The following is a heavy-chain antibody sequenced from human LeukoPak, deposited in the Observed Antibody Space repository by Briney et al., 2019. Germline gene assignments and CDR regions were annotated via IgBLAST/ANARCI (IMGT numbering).Heavy chain of an antibody. CDR3: ARDHNSAFDN. V-gene: IGHV3-11*06. J-gene: IGHJ4*02. CDR2: IGIDSGKT. Sequence: GGSLRLSCTASGFPFIEYSMRWVRQVPGKGLEWISYIGIDSGKTKYADSVRGRFTISADKAKNSLYLQMNSLRVEDTAVYYCARDHNSAFDNWGQGTLGSVAS. CDR1: GFPFIEYS. D-gene: IGHD1-1*01.